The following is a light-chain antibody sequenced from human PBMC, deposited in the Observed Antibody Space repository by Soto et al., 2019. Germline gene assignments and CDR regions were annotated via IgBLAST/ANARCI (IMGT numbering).Light chain of an antibody. CDR3: CSYAGRSAYFV. CDR1: SSDVGTYNY. V-gene: IGLV2-11*01. CDR2: DVS. Sequence: QSVLTQPRSVSGSPGQSVTISCTGTSSDVGTYNYVSWYQQHPGTAPKVVIYDVSQPPSGVPDRFSGSKSGNTASLSISGLQGEDEAHYYCCSYAGRSAYFVFGTGTKLTVL. J-gene: IGLJ1*01.